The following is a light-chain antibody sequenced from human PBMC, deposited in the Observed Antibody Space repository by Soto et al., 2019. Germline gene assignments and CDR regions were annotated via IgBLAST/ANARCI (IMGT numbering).Light chain of an antibody. J-gene: IGLJ1*01. V-gene: IGLV2-14*03. Sequence: QSVLTQPASVSGSPGQSITISCTGTSRDVGAYDYVSWYLQYPDKAPQLLIYYVDHRPSGFSSRFSGSKSGNTASLTISGLQAEDEGDYYCCSYADGSIYFFGTGTKLTVL. CDR3: CSYADGSIYF. CDR2: YVD. CDR1: SRDVGAYDY.